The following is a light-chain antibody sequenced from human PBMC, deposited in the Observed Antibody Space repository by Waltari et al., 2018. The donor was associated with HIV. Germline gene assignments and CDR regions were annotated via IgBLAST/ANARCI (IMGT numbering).Light chain of an antibody. Sequence: ELVLTQSPGTLSLSPGERVTLSCRASQSVSSSYLACNQRKPGQVPRLVIDRASSRATGMPDGFSGSGSGTDFTLTISRLEPEDFAVYYWQQYGSSLWTFGQGTKVEIK. CDR2: RAS. V-gene: IGKV3-20*01. CDR3: QQYGSSLWT. J-gene: IGKJ1*01. CDR1: QSVSSSY.